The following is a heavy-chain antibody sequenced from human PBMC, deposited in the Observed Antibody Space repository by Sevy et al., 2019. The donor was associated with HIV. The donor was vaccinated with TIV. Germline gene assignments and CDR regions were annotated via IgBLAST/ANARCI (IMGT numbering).Heavy chain of an antibody. J-gene: IGHJ6*02. V-gene: IGHV3-23*01. CDR1: GFTFSSYA. D-gene: IGHD3-10*01. Sequence: GGSLRLSCAASGFTFSSYAMSWVRQAPGKGLEWVSAISGSGGSTYYADSVKGRFTISRDNSKNTLYLQMNSLRAEDTAVYYCAEKFGEFPTPYYHYGMDVWGQGTTVTVSS. CDR2: ISGSGGST. CDR3: AEKFGEFPTPYYHYGMDV.